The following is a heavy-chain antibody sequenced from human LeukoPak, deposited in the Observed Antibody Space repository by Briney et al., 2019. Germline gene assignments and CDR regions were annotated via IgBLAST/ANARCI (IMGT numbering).Heavy chain of an antibody. CDR2: INHSGST. V-gene: IGHV4-34*01. Sequence: SETLSLTCAVYVGSFSGYYWSWIRQPPGKGREWIGEINHSGSTNYNPSRKGRVTISVDTSKNQFSLKLSSVTAADTAVYYCAGLRVATGWFEPWGQGTLVTVSS. CDR1: VGSFSGYY. CDR3: AGLRVATGWFEP. J-gene: IGHJ5*02. D-gene: IGHD5-12*01.